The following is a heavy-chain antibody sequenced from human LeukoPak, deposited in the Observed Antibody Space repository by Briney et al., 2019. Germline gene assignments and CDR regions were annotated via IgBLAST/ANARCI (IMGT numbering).Heavy chain of an antibody. V-gene: IGHV3-21*01. Sequence: PGGSLRLSCAASGFTFSSYSMNWVRQAPGKGLEWVSSISSSSSYIYYADSVEGRFTISRDNAKNSLYLQMNSLRAEDTAVYYCARAALYRESSSWYSPWGQGTLVTVSS. CDR3: ARAALYRESSSWYSP. D-gene: IGHD6-13*01. J-gene: IGHJ5*02. CDR2: ISSSSSYI. CDR1: GFTFSSYS.